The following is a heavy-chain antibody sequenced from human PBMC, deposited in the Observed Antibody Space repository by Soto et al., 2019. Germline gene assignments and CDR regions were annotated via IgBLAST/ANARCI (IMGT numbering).Heavy chain of an antibody. CDR1: GFTFSTYI. CDR2: ISSRSSTI. V-gene: IGHV3-48*02. D-gene: IGHD6-19*01. Sequence: GGSLRLSCAASGFTFSTYILNWVREAPGKWLEWVSYISSRSSTIYYADSVNGRFTISRDNAKNSLYLHMNSLRDEDTAVYYCARDQLIAVAGTLHYWGQGTLVTVSS. CDR3: ARDQLIAVAGTLHY. J-gene: IGHJ4*02.